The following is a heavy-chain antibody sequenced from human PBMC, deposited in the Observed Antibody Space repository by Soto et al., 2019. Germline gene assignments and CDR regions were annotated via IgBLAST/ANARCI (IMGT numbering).Heavy chain of an antibody. V-gene: IGHV3-15*01. CDR3: STDIRWESDVVS. D-gene: IGHD1-26*01. CDR2: IKSNGDGGAK. J-gene: IGHJ4*02. Sequence: GGSLRLSCAASGFTFKNAWMSWVRQAPGKGLEWVGRIKSNGDGGAKEYAAPVEGRFSISRDDSKNTVYLQMNSLKTEDTAVYFCSTDIRWESDVVSWGQGVLVTVSS. CDR1: GFTFKNAW.